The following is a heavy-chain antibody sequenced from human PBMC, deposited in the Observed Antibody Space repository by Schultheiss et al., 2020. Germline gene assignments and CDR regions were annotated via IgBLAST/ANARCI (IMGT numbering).Heavy chain of an antibody. Sequence: SETLSLTCAVSGYSISIGYYWGWIRQPPGKGLEWIGSFYRTEITSYNPSLKNRVTISVDTSKNQFSLRLSSVTAADTAVYYCARGKVPPYSSSWPPRTPLFFDYWGQGTLVNVSS. J-gene: IGHJ4*02. CDR2: FYRTEIT. D-gene: IGHD6-13*01. V-gene: IGHV4-38-2*01. CDR1: GYSISIGYY. CDR3: ARGKVPPYSSSWPPRTPLFFDY.